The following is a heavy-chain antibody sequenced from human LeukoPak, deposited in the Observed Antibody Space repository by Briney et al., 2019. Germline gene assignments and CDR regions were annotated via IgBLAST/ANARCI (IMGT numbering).Heavy chain of an antibody. CDR2: ISGSGGTT. D-gene: IGHD2-21*02. CDR1: GFTFYTYA. CDR3: AKDPSDFLVDC. V-gene: IGHV3-23*01. Sequence: PGRSLRLSCAASGFTFYTYATNWVRQAPGKGLQWVAAISGSGGTTYYADSVKGRFTISRDNSKNTVYLQLSSLRAEDTAVYYCAKDPSDFLVDCWGQGTLVTVSS. J-gene: IGHJ4*02.